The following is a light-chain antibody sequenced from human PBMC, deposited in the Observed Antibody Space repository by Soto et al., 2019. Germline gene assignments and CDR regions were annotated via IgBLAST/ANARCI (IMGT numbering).Light chain of an antibody. CDR1: QSVSTR. Sequence: EIEMTQSPATLSVSPGERVTFSCRASQSVSTRLAWYQHKPGQAPRLLISGASTGATGIPPRFSGSGSGTDFTLTVNSLQSEDIAVYYCQQYHNWPVTFGGGTKVEIK. CDR3: QQYHNWPVT. CDR2: GAS. J-gene: IGKJ4*01. V-gene: IGKV3-15*01.